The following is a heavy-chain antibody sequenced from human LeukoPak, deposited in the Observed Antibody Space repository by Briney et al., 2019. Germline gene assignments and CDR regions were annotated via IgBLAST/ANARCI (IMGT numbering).Heavy chain of an antibody. D-gene: IGHD2-15*01. CDR3: ARSYRGYCSGGSCHSGYLDY. CDR2: VYYTGST. V-gene: IGHV4-59*01. CDR1: GGSISSYY. J-gene: IGHJ4*02. Sequence: SETLSLTCTVSGGSISSYYWIWIRQTPGKGLEWMGYVYYTGSTNYNPSLKSRITISVDTSKNQFSLKLTSVTAADTAIYYCARSYRGYCSGGSCHSGYLDYWGQGSLVSVSA.